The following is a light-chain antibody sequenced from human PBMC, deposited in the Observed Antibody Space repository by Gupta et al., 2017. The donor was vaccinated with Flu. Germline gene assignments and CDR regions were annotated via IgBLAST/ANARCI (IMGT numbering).Light chain of an antibody. CDR2: AAS. Sequence: DIQMTQSPSSLSASVGDRVTITCRASQSISSYLNWYQQKPGKAPKLLIYAASSWQTGVPARFSGSGSGTDFTLTISSLQPEDFATYYCQQSYSTPRRFGQGTKVEIK. CDR1: QSISSY. V-gene: IGKV1-39*01. J-gene: IGKJ2*04. CDR3: QQSYSTPRR.